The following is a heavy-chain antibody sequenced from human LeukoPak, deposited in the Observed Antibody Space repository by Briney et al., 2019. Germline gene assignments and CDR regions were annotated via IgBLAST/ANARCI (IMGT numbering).Heavy chain of an antibody. Sequence: SETQSLTCTVSGGSISSYYWSWIRQPPGKGLEWIGYIYYSGSTNYNPSLKSRVPISVDTSKNQFSLKLSSVTAADTAVYYCARDNEGDFGEFNWFDPWGQGTLVTVSS. V-gene: IGHV4-59*01. CDR2: IYYSGST. CDR1: GGSISSYY. J-gene: IGHJ5*02. D-gene: IGHD3-3*01. CDR3: ARDNEGDFGEFNWFDP.